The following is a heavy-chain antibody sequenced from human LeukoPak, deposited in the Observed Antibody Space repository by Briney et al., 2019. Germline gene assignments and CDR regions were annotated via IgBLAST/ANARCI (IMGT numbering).Heavy chain of an antibody. CDR2: VSGSGAHT. J-gene: IGHJ6*03. CDR3: AKDGGTYPYFLDV. D-gene: IGHD1-26*01. V-gene: IGHV3-23*01. Sequence: PGGSLRLSCTASGFAFTHAWMSWVRQAPGKRLEWVSAVSGSGAHTYYADSVKGRFTISRDNSRDTLYLQMNSLRAEDTAIYICAKDGGTYPYFLDVWGKGTTVIVSS. CDR1: GFAFTHAW.